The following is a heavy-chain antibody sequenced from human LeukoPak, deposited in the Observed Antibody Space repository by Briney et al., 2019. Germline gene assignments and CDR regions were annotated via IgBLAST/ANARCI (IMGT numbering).Heavy chain of an antibody. CDR1: GYSFTNYH. J-gene: IGHJ4*02. CDR3: ARDPATSYYLDS. CDR2: IYPKTGGA. V-gene: IGHV1-2*06. Sequence: ASVTVSCNTSGYSFTNYHMHWVRLAPGQGLEWMGHIYPKTGGATYAQKFQGRVTMTRDTSMSTVYMELYSLTSDDTAVYSCARDPATSYYLDSWGQGILVTVSS.